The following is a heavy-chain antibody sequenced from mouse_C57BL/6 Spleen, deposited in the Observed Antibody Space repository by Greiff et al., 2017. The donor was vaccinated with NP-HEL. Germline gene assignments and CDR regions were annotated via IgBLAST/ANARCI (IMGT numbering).Heavy chain of an antibody. CDR2: IYPGDGDT. J-gene: IGHJ3*01. CDR3: AREGYYGSSYVAD. Sequence: QVQLQQSGAELVKPGASVKISCKASGYAFSSHWMNWVKQRPGKGLEWIGQIYPGDGDTNYNGKFKGKATLTADKSSSTAYMQLSSLTSEDSAVYFCAREGYYGSSYVADWGQGTLVTVSA. D-gene: IGHD1-1*01. CDR1: GYAFSSHW. V-gene: IGHV1-80*01.